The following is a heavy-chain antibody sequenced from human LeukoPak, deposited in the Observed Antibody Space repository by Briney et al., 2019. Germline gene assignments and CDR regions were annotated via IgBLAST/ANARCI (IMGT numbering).Heavy chain of an antibody. CDR1: GGSISSYY. J-gene: IGHJ6*03. D-gene: IGHD3-22*01. V-gene: IGHV4-59*08. Sequence: ASETLSLTCTVSGGSISSYYWSWIRQPPGKGLEWIGYIYYSGSTNYNPSPKSRVTISVDTSKNQFSLKLSSVTAADTAVYYCAGYYYDSSGYPHYYYYYYMDVWGKGTAVTVSS. CDR3: AGYYYDSSGYPHYYYYYYMDV. CDR2: IYYSGST.